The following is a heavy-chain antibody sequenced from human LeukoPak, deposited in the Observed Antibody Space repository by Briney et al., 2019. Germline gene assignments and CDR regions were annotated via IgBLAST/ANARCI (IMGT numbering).Heavy chain of an antibody. J-gene: IGHJ6*02. Sequence: GGSLRLSCAASGFTFSSYGMHWVRQAPGKGLEWVAVISYDGSNKYYADSVKGRFTISRDNSKNTLYLQMNSLRAEDTAVYYCAKADRTNLLWFGDSPLYGMDVWGQGTTVTVSS. D-gene: IGHD3-10*01. CDR1: GFTFSSYG. V-gene: IGHV3-30*18. CDR3: AKADRTNLLWFGDSPLYGMDV. CDR2: ISYDGSNK.